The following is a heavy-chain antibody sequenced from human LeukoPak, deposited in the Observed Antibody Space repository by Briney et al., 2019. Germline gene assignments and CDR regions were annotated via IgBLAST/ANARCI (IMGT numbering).Heavy chain of an antibody. CDR3: ARAPVGAISFWFDP. J-gene: IGHJ5*02. Sequence: PSGTLSLTCAVSGGSISSSNWWSWVRPPPGKGLGWIGEIYHSGSTNYNPSLKSRVTISVDKSKNQFSLKLSSVTAADTAVYYCARAPVGAISFWFDPWGQGTLVTVSS. CDR2: IYHSGST. V-gene: IGHV4-4*02. CDR1: GGSISSSNW. D-gene: IGHD1-26*01.